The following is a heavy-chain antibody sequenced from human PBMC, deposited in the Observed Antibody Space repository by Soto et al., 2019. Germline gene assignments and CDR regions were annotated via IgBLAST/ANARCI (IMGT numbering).Heavy chain of an antibody. D-gene: IGHD6-19*01. CDR3: ARDRPYSSGWLIFDY. Sequence: SETLSLTCTVAGGSISSYYWSWIRQPPGKGLEWIGYIYYSGSTNYNPSLKSRVTISVDTSKNQFSLKLSSVTAADTAVYYCARDRPYSSGWLIFDYWGQGTLVTVSS. J-gene: IGHJ4*02. V-gene: IGHV4-59*12. CDR1: GGSISSYY. CDR2: IYYSGST.